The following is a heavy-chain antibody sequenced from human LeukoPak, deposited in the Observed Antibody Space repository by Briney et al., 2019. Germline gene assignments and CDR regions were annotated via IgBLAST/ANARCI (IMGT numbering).Heavy chain of an antibody. D-gene: IGHD4/OR15-4a*01. Sequence: SETLSLTCTVSGGAINSYHWTWIRQPPGKGLEWIASMYYIGSPKYNPSPERRVTISVATSKNQCSLKVSSLTAAHTAVYYYARGKRANASYGMDVWGQGTTVTVFS. V-gene: IGHV4-59*01. CDR1: GGAINSYH. CDR2: MYYIGSP. J-gene: IGHJ6*02. CDR3: ARGKRANASYGMDV.